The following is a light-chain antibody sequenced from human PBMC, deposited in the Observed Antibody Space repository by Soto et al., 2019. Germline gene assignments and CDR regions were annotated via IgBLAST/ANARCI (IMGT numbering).Light chain of an antibody. V-gene: IGKV3-11*01. CDR1: QSVSSY. Sequence: EIVLTQSPATLSLSPGERATLSCRASQSVSSYLAWYQQKPGQAPRLLIYDASNRATGIPARFSGSGSGTDFTLTNSSLEHEDFAVYYWQQRSNWLTFGQGTKMEIK. CDR2: DAS. CDR3: QQRSNWLT. J-gene: IGKJ1*01.